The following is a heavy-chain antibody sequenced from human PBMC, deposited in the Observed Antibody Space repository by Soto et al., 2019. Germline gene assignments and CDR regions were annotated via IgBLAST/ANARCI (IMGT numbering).Heavy chain of an antibody. V-gene: IGHV1-18*04. CDR2: ISAYNGNT. CDR3: ARDEGADYDFWSGYYPLYYYYGMDV. Sequence: ASVNVSCKASGYTFTSYGISWVRQAPGQGLEWMGWISAYNGNTNYAQKLQGRVTMTTDTSTSTAYMELRSLRSDDTAVYYCARDEGADYDFWSGYYPLYYYYGMDVWGQGTTVTVSS. CDR1: GYTFTSYG. D-gene: IGHD3-3*01. J-gene: IGHJ6*02.